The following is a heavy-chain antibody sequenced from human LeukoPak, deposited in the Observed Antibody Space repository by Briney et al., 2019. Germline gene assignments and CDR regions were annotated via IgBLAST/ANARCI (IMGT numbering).Heavy chain of an antibody. CDR3: ARGRGL. J-gene: IGHJ4*02. CDR1: GGSVSSDSHC. D-gene: IGHD3-10*01. Sequence: VKPSETLPLTCTVAGGSVSSDSHCWSWIRQTPGEGLEWIGWIYHTGSANYNPSLKSRVTISVDTSKKQFVLKLNSVTAADTAVYYCARGRGLWGQGTLVTVSS. CDR2: IYHTGSA. V-gene: IGHV4-61*01.